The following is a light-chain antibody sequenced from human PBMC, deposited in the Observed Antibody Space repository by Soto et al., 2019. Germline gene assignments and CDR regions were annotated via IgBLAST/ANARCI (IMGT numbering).Light chain of an antibody. Sequence: IVLTQSPGTLSLSPGERATLSCRASERVSNSYLAWYQQKFGEAPRLLLSATSKRAAGIPDRFSGSGSGTDFTLTISRVEPEDFGVYYCQQFVTSPPTTFGQGTKLEI. J-gene: IGKJ2*01. V-gene: IGKV3-20*01. CDR1: ERVSNSY. CDR2: ATS. CDR3: QQFVTSPPTT.